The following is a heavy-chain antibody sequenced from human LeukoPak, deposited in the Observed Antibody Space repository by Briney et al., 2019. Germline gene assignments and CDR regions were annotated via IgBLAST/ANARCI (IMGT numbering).Heavy chain of an antibody. D-gene: IGHD6-13*01. J-gene: IGHJ4*02. Sequence: GESLRLSCAASGFTFSSYSMNWVRQAPGKGLEWVSSISSSSSYIYYADSVKGRFTISRDNAKNSLYLQMNSLRAEDTAVYYCASSSYSRYYFDYWGQGALVTVSS. V-gene: IGHV3-21*01. CDR2: ISSSSSYI. CDR1: GFTFSSYS. CDR3: ASSSYSRYYFDY.